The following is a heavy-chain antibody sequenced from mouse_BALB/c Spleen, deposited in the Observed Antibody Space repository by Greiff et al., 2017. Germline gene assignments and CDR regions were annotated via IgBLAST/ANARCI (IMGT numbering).Heavy chain of an antibody. CDR1: GFTFSSYA. D-gene: IGHD2-4*01. CDR2: ISSGGST. CDR3: ARGPYDWLFAY. J-gene: IGHJ3*01. V-gene: IGHV5-6-5*01. Sequence: EVKLMESGGGLVKPGGSLKLSCAASGFTFSSYAMSWVRQTPEKRLEWVASISSGGSTYYPDSVKGRFTISRDNARNILYLQMSSLRSEDTAMYYCARGPYDWLFAYWGQGTLVTVSA.